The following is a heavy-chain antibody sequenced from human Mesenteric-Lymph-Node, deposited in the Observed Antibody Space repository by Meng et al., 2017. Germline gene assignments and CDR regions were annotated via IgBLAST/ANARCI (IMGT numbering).Heavy chain of an antibody. J-gene: IGHJ4*02. CDR3: AKDDKGYLIDY. CDR2: IWYDGSNK. D-gene: IGHD1-1*01. V-gene: IGHV3-33*06. Sequence: GESLKISCAASGFTFSSYGMHWVRQAPGKGLEWVAVIWYDGSNKYYADSVKGRFTISRDNSKNTLYLQMNSLRAEDTAVYYCAKDDKGYLIDYWGQGTLVTVSS. CDR1: GFTFSSYG.